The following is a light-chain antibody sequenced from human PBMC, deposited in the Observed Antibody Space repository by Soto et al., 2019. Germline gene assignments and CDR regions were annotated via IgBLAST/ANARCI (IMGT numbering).Light chain of an antibody. CDR3: SSYTSNNSYV. V-gene: IGLV2-14*01. CDR2: DVS. CDR1: SSDVGAYNS. J-gene: IGLJ1*01. Sequence: QSLLTQPAAVSGSPWQSIAISCTGTSSDVGAYNSVSWYQQYPGKAPKLMIHDVSNRPSGVSDRFSGSKSGNTASLTISGLQAEDEADYYCSSYTSNNSYVFGSGTKVPVL.